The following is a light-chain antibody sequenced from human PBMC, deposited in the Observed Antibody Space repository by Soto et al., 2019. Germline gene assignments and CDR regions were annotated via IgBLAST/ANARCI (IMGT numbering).Light chain of an antibody. CDR2: AES. V-gene: IGKV1-9*01. CDR1: QGIRSY. Sequence: QSLTFLPASDGDRETSTFRASQGIRSYLAWYQQKPGKAPKLPIYAESTLQSGVPSRFSGSGSGTEFTITIRSLQPEEFATYYCKQLNSYQTCGQGIKV. CDR3: KQLNSYQT. J-gene: IGKJ1*01.